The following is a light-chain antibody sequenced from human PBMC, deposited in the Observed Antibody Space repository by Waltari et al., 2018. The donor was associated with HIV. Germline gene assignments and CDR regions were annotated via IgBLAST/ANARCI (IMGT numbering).Light chain of an antibody. Sequence: QSVLTQPPSVSAAPGQQVTISCSGRSSNIGKSYVSWYQQVPETAPKLLIYDNDKRPSGIPDRFSGSKSGTSATLGITGLQTGDEADYYCGTWDSSLSAMVFGGGTKLTVL. CDR2: DND. V-gene: IGLV1-51*01. CDR1: SSNIGKSY. J-gene: IGLJ2*01. CDR3: GTWDSSLSAMV.